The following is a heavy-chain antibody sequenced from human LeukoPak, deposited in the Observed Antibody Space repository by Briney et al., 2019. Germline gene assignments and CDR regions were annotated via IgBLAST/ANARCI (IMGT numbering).Heavy chain of an antibody. V-gene: IGHV3-23*01. Sequence: GGSLRLSCAASGFTSSSYAMSWLRQASGKGLEGVSAISGSGGSTYYADSVKGRFTISRDNSKNTLYLQMNSLRAEDTAVYYCAKDRYYYDSSGYLSHWGQGTLVTVSS. J-gene: IGHJ4*02. CDR1: GFTSSSYA. CDR2: ISGSGGST. CDR3: AKDRYYYDSSGYLSH. D-gene: IGHD3-22*01.